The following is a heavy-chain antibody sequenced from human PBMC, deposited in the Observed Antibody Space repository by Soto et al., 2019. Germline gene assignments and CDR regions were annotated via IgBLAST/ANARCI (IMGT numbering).Heavy chain of an antibody. J-gene: IGHJ4*02. CDR2: ISYDGSNK. D-gene: IGHD3-22*01. Sequence: QVQLVESGGGVVQPGRSLRLSCAASGFTFSSYGLHWVRQAPGNGLERVAGISYDGSNKYYADSVKGRVTISRDNYKNSLYLQMNSLRAEDTAVYYCAKGSITMTYFDYWGQGTLVTVSS. CDR1: GFTFSSYG. CDR3: AKGSITMTYFDY. V-gene: IGHV3-30*18.